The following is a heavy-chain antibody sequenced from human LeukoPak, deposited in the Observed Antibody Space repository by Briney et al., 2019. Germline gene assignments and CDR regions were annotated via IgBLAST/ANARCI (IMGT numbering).Heavy chain of an antibody. CDR1: GFTFSSYD. Sequence: PGRSLRLSCAASGFTFSSYDMHWVRQAPGKGLEWVAVIWYDGRNKYYPDSVKGRFTISRDNSKNTLFLQMNSLRAEDTAVYYCAKDSVAGNLGYFDYWGQGTLVTVSS. D-gene: IGHD6-19*01. J-gene: IGHJ4*02. V-gene: IGHV3-33*06. CDR2: IWYDGRNK. CDR3: AKDSVAGNLGYFDY.